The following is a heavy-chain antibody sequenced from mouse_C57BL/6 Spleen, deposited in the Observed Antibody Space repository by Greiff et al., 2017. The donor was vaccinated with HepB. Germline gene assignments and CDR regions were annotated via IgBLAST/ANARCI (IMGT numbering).Heavy chain of an antibody. J-gene: IGHJ4*01. V-gene: IGHV1-64*01. Sequence: QVQLQQPGAELVKPGASVKLSCKASGYTFTSYWMHWVKQRPGQGLEWIGMIHPNSGSTNYNEKFKSKATLTVDKSSSTAYMQLSSLTSEDSAVYYCAREGAQGPYSYAMDYWGQGTSVTVSS. CDR2: IHPNSGST. D-gene: IGHD3-2*02. CDR3: AREGAQGPYSYAMDY. CDR1: GYTFTSYW.